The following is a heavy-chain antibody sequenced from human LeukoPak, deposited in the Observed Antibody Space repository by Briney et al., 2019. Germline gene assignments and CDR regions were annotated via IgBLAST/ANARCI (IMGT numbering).Heavy chain of an antibody. CDR2: INPNSGGT. CDR3: AREATVVTRGRYFGY. V-gene: IGHV1-2*02. Sequence: ASVKVSCKASGYTFTGYYMHWVRQAPGQGLEWMGWINPNSGGTNYAQKFQGRVTMTRDTSISTAYMELSRLRSDDTAVYYCAREATVVTRGRYFGYWGQGTLVTVSS. D-gene: IGHD4-23*01. CDR1: GYTFTGYY. J-gene: IGHJ4*02.